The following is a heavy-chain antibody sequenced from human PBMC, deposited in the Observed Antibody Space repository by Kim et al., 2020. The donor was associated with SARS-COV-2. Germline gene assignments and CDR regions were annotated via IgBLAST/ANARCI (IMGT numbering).Heavy chain of an antibody. CDR3: ARAFLGGNSAGTYEY. J-gene: IGHJ4*02. CDR2: IYSGGST. CDR1: GFTVSSNY. D-gene: IGHD4-4*01. Sequence: GGSLRLSCAASGFTVSSNYMSWVRQAPGKGLEWVSVIYSGGSTYYADSVKGRFTISRHNSKNTLYLQMNSLRAEDTAVYYCARAFLGGNSAGTYEYWGQGTLVTVSS. V-gene: IGHV3-53*01.